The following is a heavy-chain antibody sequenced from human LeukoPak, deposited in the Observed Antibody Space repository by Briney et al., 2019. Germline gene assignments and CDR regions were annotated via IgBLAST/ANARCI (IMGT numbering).Heavy chain of an antibody. CDR2: IIPIFGTE. CDR1: RGTFSSYA. D-gene: IGHD4-17*01. V-gene: IGHV1-69*05. J-gene: IGHJ6*03. CDR3: ARGLPYGDYRVGYMDV. Sequence: ASVKVSCKASRGTFSSYAISWVRQAPGQGLEWMGGIIPIFGTEYYAQKFHGRVTITTDESTSTAYMELSSLRSEDTAVYYCARGLPYGDYRVGYMDVWGKGTTVTVTS.